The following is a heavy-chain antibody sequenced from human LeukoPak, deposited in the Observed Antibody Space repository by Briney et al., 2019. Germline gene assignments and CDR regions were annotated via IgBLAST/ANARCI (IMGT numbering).Heavy chain of an antibody. J-gene: IGHJ5*02. Sequence: PSETLSLTCAVYGGSFSGYYWSWVRQPPGKGLEWIGEINHSGSTNYNPSLKSRVTISVDTSKNQFSLKLSSVTAADTAVYYCARARIAAALRANWFDPWGQGTLVTVSS. CDR1: GGSFSGYY. CDR2: INHSGST. V-gene: IGHV4-34*01. D-gene: IGHD6-13*01. CDR3: ARARIAAALRANWFDP.